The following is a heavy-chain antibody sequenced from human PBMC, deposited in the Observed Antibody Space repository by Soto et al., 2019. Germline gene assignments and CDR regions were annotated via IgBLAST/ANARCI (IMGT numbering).Heavy chain of an antibody. CDR1: GYSFTSYW. CDR2: IYPGDSDT. Sequence: PGESLKISCKGSGYSFTSYWIGRVRQMPGKGLEWMGIIYPGDSDTRYSPSFQGQVTISADKSISTAYLQWSSLKASDTAMYYCASTSDTADDYYRIAVRGQGTTVTVSS. J-gene: IGHJ6*02. V-gene: IGHV5-51*01. D-gene: IGHD5-18*01. CDR3: ASTSDTADDYYRIAV.